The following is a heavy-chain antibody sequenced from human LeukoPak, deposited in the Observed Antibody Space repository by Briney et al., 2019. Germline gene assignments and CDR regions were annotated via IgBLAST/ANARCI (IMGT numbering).Heavy chain of an antibody. D-gene: IGHD2-15*01. CDR2: IYYSGST. CDR3: ARAAPGVAGYFDY. J-gene: IGHJ4*02. Sequence: SETLSLTCTVSGASISSYYWSWIRQSPGKGLEWIGYIYYSGSTKYNPSLKSRLTISVDTSNNQLFLKVTSVTAADTAVYYCARAAPGVAGYFDYWGQGTLVTVSS. CDR1: GASISSYY. V-gene: IGHV4-59*01.